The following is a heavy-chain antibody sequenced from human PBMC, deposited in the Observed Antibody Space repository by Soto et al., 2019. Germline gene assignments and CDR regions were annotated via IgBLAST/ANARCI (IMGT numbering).Heavy chain of an antibody. CDR1: GFTFSSYA. D-gene: IGHD2-2*01. CDR2: ISGSGGST. J-gene: IGHJ2*01. V-gene: IGHV3-23*01. Sequence: EVQLLEYGGGLVQPGGSLRLSCAASGFTFSSYAMSWVRQAPGKGLEWVSAISGSGGSTYYADSVKGRFTISRDNTKNTLYLQMNSLRAEDTAVYYCAKVKLIVVVQAARYCDLWGRGTLVTVSS. CDR3: AKVKLIVVVQAARYCDL.